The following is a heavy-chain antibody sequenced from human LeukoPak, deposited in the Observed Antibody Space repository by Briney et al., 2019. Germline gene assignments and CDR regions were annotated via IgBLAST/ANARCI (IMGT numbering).Heavy chain of an antibody. CDR1: GFTFSDYY. CDR3: ARDGGIATSPRY. D-gene: IGHD2-21*01. Sequence: GGSLRLSCAASGFTFSDYYMSWIRQAPGKGLEHVSYIGSGGSSIYYADSVKGRFTISRDNAKNSLFLQMNSLRVEDTAVYYCARDGGIATSPRYWGQGTLVTVSS. CDR2: IGSGGSSI. J-gene: IGHJ4*02. V-gene: IGHV3-11*01.